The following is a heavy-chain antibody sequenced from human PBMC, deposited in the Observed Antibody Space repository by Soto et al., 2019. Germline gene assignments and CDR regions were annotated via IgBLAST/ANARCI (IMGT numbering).Heavy chain of an antibody. CDR3: ARTRAVWFDP. D-gene: IGHD6-19*01. CDR1: GGSIRSGDYY. CDR2: IYYSGST. V-gene: IGHV4-39*01. Sequence: SETLSLTCTVSGGSIRSGDYYWSWIRQPPGKGLEWIGSIYYSGSTYYNPSLKSRVTISVDTSKNQFSLKLSSVTAADTAVYYCARTRAVWFDPWGQGTLVTVSS. J-gene: IGHJ5*02.